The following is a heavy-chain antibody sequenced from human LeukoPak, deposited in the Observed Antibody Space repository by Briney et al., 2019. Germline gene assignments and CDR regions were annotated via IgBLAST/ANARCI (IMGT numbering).Heavy chain of an antibody. V-gene: IGHV1-69*01. CDR3: ARIQGAYGSGSLRGGPHDP. CDR1: GGTFSSYA. Sequence: ASVKVSCKASGGTFSSYAISWVRQAPGQGLEWMGGIIPIFGTANYAQKFQGRVTITADESTSTAYMGLSSLRSEDTAVYYCARIQGAYGSGSLRGGPHDPWGQGTLVTVSS. J-gene: IGHJ5*02. CDR2: IIPIFGTA. D-gene: IGHD3-10*01.